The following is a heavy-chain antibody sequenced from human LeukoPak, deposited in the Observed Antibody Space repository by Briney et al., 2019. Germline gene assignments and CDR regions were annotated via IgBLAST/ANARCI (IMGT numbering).Heavy chain of an antibody. D-gene: IGHD5-24*01. V-gene: IGHV1-46*01. CDR2: INPSDGST. Sequence: ASVKVSCKASGYTFTSYYIHLVRQAPGQGFEWMAIINPSDGSTTNSQKFQGRVTMTRDTSTSTVYMELSGLRSEDTALYYCARIRDGYNDAFDIWGQGTMVTVSS. CDR1: GYTFTSYY. CDR3: ARIRDGYNDAFDI. J-gene: IGHJ3*02.